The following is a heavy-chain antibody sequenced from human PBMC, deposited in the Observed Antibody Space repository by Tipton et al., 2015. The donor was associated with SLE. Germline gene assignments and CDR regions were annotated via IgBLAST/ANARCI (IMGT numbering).Heavy chain of an antibody. CDR2: IYSIGTT. D-gene: IGHD3-22*01. V-gene: IGHV4-59*08. CDR3: ARAAYYYDSYDY. CDR1: GGSISSYY. J-gene: IGHJ4*02. Sequence: TLSLTCTVSGGSISSYYWNWIRQPPGKGLEWIGYIYSIGTTNYNPSLKSRVTISVDTSKNQFSLTLSSVIAADTAVYYCARAAYYYDSYDYWGQGTLVTVSS.